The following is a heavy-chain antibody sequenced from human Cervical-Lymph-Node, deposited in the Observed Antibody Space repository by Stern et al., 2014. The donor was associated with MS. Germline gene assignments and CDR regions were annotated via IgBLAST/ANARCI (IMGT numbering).Heavy chain of an antibody. CDR3: ARHVQGFDY. V-gene: IGHV5-51*01. CDR1: GYSFTIYY. Sequence: EVQLVESGAEVKKPGKSLKISCKLSGYSFTIYYIAWVRQMPGKGLEWMGVIYPYDSDTTYSPSFQGQVTISADKSITTAYLQWSSLRASDTAMYYCARHVQGFDYWGQGTLVTVSS. J-gene: IGHJ4*02. CDR2: IYPYDSDT.